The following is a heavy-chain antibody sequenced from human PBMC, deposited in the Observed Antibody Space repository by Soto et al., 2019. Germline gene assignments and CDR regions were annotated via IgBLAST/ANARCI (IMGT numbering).Heavy chain of an antibody. Sequence: QLELQESGPGLVKPSDTLSLTCTVSGDSISSSHYCGWVGQPPGKGLECIGAVSYPGFTYYNPSLKSRLTISLDTSKNQFSLRLSSVTAAETAIYYCARLPVVVIALGYFDPWGPGTLVTVSS. CDR3: ARLPVVVIALGYFDP. CDR2: VSYPGFT. D-gene: IGHD2-21*01. J-gene: IGHJ5*02. V-gene: IGHV4-39*01. CDR1: GDSISSSHYC.